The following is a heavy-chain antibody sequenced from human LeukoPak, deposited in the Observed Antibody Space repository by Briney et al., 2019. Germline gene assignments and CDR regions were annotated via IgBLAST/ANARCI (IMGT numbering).Heavy chain of an antibody. CDR1: GGSISSYY. CDR2: IYYSGST. D-gene: IGHD1-26*01. J-gene: IGHJ4*02. V-gene: IGHV4-59*12. CDR3: ARDPVVGATAAHY. Sequence: PSETLSLTCTVSGGSISSYYWSWIRQPPGKGLEWIGYIYYSGSTNYNPSLKSRVTISVDTSKNQFSLKLSSVTAADTAVYYCARDPVVGATAAHYWGQGTLVTVSS.